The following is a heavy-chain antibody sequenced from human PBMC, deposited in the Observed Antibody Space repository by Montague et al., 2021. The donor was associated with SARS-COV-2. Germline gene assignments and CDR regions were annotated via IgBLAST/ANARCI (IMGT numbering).Heavy chain of an antibody. J-gene: IGHJ4*02. CDR2: ITGGGVT. CDR3: VKDNTLTGINYSEN. V-gene: IGHV3-23*01. D-gene: IGHD2-21*02. Sequence: SLRLSCAVSGFTFGAYAMSWVRQAPGKGLEWVSGITGGGVTFYGDSVKGRFTISRDISKNTLYLQINSLRAEDTAVYYCVKDNTLTGINYSENWGQGTLVSVSS. CDR1: GFTFGAYA.